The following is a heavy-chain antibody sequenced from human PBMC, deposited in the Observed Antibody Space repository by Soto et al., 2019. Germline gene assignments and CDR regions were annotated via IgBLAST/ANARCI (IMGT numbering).Heavy chain of an antibody. V-gene: IGHV1-2*04. J-gene: IGHJ6*02. Sequence: QVQLVQSGAEVKKPGASVKVSCKASGYTFTGYYMHWVRQAPGQGLEWMGWINPNSGGTNYAQKLQGWVTMTRDTSISTAYMELSRLRSDDTAVYYCARVRKYSSSSDYYYGMDVWGQGTTVTVSS. D-gene: IGHD6-6*01. CDR2: INPNSGGT. CDR1: GYTFTGYY. CDR3: ARVRKYSSSSDYYYGMDV.